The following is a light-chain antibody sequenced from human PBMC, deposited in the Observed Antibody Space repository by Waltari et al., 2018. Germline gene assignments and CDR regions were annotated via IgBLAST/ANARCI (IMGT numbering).Light chain of an antibody. CDR2: DAS. V-gene: IGKV3-11*01. CDR1: QSVSSY. Sequence: EIVLTQSPATLSLSPGERATLSCRASQSVSSYLAWYQQKPGQAPRLLIYDASNRATGISARFSGSGSGTDFTLTISSLEPEDFAVYYCQQSSNWPRTFGQGTKVDIK. J-gene: IGKJ1*01. CDR3: QQSSNWPRT.